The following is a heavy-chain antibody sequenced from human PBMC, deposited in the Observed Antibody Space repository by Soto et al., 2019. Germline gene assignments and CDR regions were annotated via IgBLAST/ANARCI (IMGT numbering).Heavy chain of an antibody. V-gene: IGHV3-23*01. D-gene: IGHD4-17*01. Sequence: GGSLRLSCAASGFTFSSYAMSWVRQAPGKGLEWVSAISGSGGSTYYADSVKGRFTISRDNSKNTLYLQMNSLRAEDTAVYYCAKDGHYGDYASYFDYWGQGTLVTVSS. J-gene: IGHJ4*02. CDR2: ISGSGGST. CDR1: GFTFSSYA. CDR3: AKDGHYGDYASYFDY.